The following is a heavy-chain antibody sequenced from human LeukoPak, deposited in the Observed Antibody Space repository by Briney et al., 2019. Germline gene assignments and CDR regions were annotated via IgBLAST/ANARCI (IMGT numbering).Heavy chain of an antibody. D-gene: IGHD2-15*01. V-gene: IGHV4-59*08. Sequence: SETLSLTCTVSDGSISNFYWSWIRQPPGKGPEWIENVYYSGVTNYNPSLKSRVTISIDTSKNQFSLNLSSVTAADTAMYYCARRNQVASWYFDLWGRGTLVTVSS. CDR3: ARRNQVASWYFDL. CDR2: VYYSGVT. J-gene: IGHJ2*01. CDR1: DGSISNFY.